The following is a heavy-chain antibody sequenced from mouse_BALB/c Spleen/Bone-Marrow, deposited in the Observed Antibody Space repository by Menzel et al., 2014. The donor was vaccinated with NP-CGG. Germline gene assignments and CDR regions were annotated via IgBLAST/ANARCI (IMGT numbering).Heavy chain of an antibody. D-gene: IGHD2-1*01. CDR1: GYTFTSYW. Sequence: VQRQRSGAEFTNPGASGKLSCKASGYTFTSYWMHWVKQRPGRGLEWIGYINPSTGYTDYNQKFNDKATLTADKSSSTAYMQLSSLTSKDSAVYYCARGNPLYAMDYWDQGTTANVSS. CDR2: INPSTGYT. CDR3: ARGNPLYAMDY. J-gene: IGHJ4*01. V-gene: IGHV1-7*01.